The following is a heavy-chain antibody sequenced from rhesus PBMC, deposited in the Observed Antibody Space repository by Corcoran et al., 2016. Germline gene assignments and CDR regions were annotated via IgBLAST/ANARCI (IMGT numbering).Heavy chain of an antibody. CDR3: AGDLMVGVFDY. CDR1: GGSISSNY. Sequence: QLQLQESGPGLVKPSETLSLICAVSGGSISSNYWSWTRQPPGKGLEWIGRISGSGGGTDCNPARKSRVTISTDTSRNRVSLKLSSVTAADAAVYYCAGDLMVGVFDYWGQGVLVTVSS. J-gene: IGHJ4*01. V-gene: IGHV4-173*01. D-gene: IGHD2-39*02. CDR2: ISGSGGGT.